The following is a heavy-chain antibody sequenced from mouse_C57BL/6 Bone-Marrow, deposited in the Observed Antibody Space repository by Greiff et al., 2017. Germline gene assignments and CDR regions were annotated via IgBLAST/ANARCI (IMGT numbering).Heavy chain of an antibody. V-gene: IGHV1-74*01. D-gene: IGHD1-1*01. J-gene: IGHJ2*01. CDR2: LHPSDSDT. CDR1: GYTFTSYW. Sequence: QVQLQQPGAELVKPGASVKVSCKASGYTFTSYWMHWVKQRPGQGLEWIGRLHPSDSDTNYNQKFKGKATLTVDKSSSTAYIQLSSLTSENSAVYYCALYYYGSSRFFDYWGQGTTLTVSS. CDR3: ALYYYGSSRFFDY.